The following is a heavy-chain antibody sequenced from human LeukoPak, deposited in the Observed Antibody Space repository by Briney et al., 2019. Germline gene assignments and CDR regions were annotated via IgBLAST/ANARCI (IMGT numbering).Heavy chain of an antibody. J-gene: IGHJ4*02. V-gene: IGHV4-59*12. CDR1: GDSISSYY. CDR3: ASPHYYDSSGYYFDY. CDR2: IYYSGST. D-gene: IGHD3-22*01. Sequence: PSETLSLTCTVSGDSISSYYCSWIRQPPGKGLEWIGYIYYSGSTYYNPSLKSRVTISVDTSKNQFSLKLSSVTAADTAVYYCASPHYYDSSGYYFDYWGQGTLVTVSS.